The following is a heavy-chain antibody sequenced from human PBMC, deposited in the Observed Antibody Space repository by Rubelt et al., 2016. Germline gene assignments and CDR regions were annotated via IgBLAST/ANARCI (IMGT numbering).Heavy chain of an antibody. CDR3: GRDSSNMEARHPNFDY. J-gene: IGHJ4*02. D-gene: IGHD2/OR15-2a*01. CDR2: INPSGGST. CDR1: GYIFTSYS. Sequence: GYIFTSYSMHWVRQAPGQGLVWLGIINPSGGSTTYAQKFQGRVSMTRHTSTSTVYMELSSLRYEDTALYYCGRDSSNMEARHPNFDYWGQGTLVTVSS. V-gene: IGHV1-46*03.